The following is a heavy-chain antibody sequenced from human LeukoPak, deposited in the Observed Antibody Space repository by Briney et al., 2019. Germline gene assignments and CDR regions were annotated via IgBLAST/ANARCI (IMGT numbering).Heavy chain of an antibody. CDR3: GRVSKDSYGLLDV. J-gene: IGHJ6*02. Sequence: LGEPLKISCKRSGYSFTSYWIAWVPQMPGKGLEWTQIIYPGDSDTRYSPSFQGQVTISADKSISSAYLQWSSLKASDTAMYYCGRVSKDSYGLLDVWGQGTTVTVSS. D-gene: IGHD5-18*01. V-gene: IGHV5-51*01. CDR1: GYSFTSYW. CDR2: IYPGDSDT.